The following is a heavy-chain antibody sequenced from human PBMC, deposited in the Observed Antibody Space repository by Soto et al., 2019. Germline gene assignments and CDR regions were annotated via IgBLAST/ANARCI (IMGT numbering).Heavy chain of an antibody. CDR3: ARRGYSGYEIDC. V-gene: IGHV3-64*01. J-gene: IGHJ4*02. CDR2: ISSNGGST. Sequence: EVQLVESGGGLVQPGGSLRLSCAASGFTFRSYAMHWVRQAPGKGLEYVSDISSNGGSTYYANAVKGRFTISRDNSKNTLYLQMGSLRAEDMAVYYCARRGYSGYEIDCWGQGTLVTVSS. D-gene: IGHD5-12*01. CDR1: GFTFRSYA.